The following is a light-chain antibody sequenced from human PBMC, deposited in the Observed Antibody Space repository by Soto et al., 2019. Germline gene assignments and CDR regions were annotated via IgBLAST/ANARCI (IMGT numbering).Light chain of an antibody. CDR1: QSVSSY. CDR2: GAS. Sequence: IVLTHSPATLPLSPWEIATLSCRASQSVSSYLAWYQQKPGQAPRLLIYGASNRATGIPERFSGSGSGTDFTLTISRLEPQDSAICYCQQYVISVTFGQGTRLEIK. J-gene: IGKJ5*01. V-gene: IGKV3-20*01. CDR3: QQYVISVT.